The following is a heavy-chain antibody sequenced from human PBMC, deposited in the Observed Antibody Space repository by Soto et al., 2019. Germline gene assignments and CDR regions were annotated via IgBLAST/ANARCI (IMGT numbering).Heavy chain of an antibody. D-gene: IGHD6-6*01. Sequence: GGSLRLSCAVSGFTFSAYWMHWVRQVPGKGLTWVSRISDDGSTATYADSVKGRFVIARDNAKNSLYLEMNTLRADDSGLYYCARGPRVSSTGTGAHWGRGTLVTVSS. CDR1: GFTFSAYW. J-gene: IGHJ4*02. V-gene: IGHV3-74*01. CDR3: ARGPRVSSTGTGAH. CDR2: ISDDGSTA.